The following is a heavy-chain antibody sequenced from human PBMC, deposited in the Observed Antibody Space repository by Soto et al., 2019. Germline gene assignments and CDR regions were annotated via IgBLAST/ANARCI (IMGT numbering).Heavy chain of an antibody. J-gene: IGHJ4*02. V-gene: IGHV1-3*05. CDR3: ARSIVVVTALDY. D-gene: IGHD2-21*02. CDR1: GYTFTSYA. Sequence: QVQLVQSGAEEKKPGASVKVSCKASGYTFTSYAMHWVRQXXXXXLEWMGWINAGNGNTKYSQKFQGRVTITRDTXXSTXYXXXXXLXXXDXAVYYCARSIVVVTALDYWGQGTLVTVSS. CDR2: INAGNGNT.